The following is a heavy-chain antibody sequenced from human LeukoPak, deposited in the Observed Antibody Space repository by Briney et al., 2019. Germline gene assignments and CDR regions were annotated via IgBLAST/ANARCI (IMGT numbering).Heavy chain of an antibody. CDR2: VHNSGST. CDR1: GGSVSSGSYY. V-gene: IGHV4-61*01. CDR3: ATPWYNSGWYGSVVH. D-gene: IGHD6-13*01. Sequence: PSETLPLTCTVSGGSVSSGSYYWSWIRQPPGKGLEWIGHVHNSGSTDFNSSLKSRVTISVDTSKNQFSLELTSVTSADTAVYYCATPWYNSGWYGSVVHWGQGTLVTVSS. J-gene: IGHJ4*02.